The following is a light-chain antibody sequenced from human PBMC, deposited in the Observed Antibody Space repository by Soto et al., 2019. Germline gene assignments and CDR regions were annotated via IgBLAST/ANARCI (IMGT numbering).Light chain of an antibody. CDR2: GAS. CDR3: QQYNTWPPLT. Sequence: IVMTQSPATLSVSPGERATLSCRASQSVSSNLAWYQQKPGQAPRLRIYGASTRATGIPARFSGSGSGTEFTLTISSLQSEDFAVYYCQQYNTWPPLTFGGGTKVEIK. V-gene: IGKV3-15*01. J-gene: IGKJ4*01. CDR1: QSVSSN.